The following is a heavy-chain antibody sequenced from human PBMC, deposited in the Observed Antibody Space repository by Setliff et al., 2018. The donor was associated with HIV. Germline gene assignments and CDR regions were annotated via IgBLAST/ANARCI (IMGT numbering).Heavy chain of an antibody. CDR1: GGSISSYY. Sequence: SETLSLTCTASGGSISSYYWSWIRQPPGKGLEWIGFVFYSGSTYYNPSLKSRVTISVDTSKNQFSLKLSSVTAADTAVYYCARGAITMVRGVGFDPWGQGTLVTVSS. J-gene: IGHJ5*02. V-gene: IGHV4-59*12. CDR3: ARGAITMVRGVGFDP. D-gene: IGHD3-10*01. CDR2: VFYSGST.